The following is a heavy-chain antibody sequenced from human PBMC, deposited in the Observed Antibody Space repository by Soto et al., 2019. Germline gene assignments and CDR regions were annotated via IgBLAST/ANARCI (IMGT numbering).Heavy chain of an antibody. CDR1: GYTFTTYA. V-gene: IGHV1-3*01. CDR3: ASSNIVAAAYGADV. D-gene: IGHD6-13*01. Sequence: ASVKVSCKASGYTFTTYALHWVRQAPGQQGQRLEWLGRITAGNGKTTYSQKFQGRVTITRDTFASTAYMELSSLRSEDTAVYYCASSNIVAAAYGADVWGQGTTVTVSS. J-gene: IGHJ6*02. CDR2: ITAGNGKT.